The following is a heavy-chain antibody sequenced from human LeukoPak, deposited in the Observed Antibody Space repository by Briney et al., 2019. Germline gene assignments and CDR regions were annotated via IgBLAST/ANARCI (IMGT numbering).Heavy chain of an antibody. J-gene: IGHJ4*02. CDR1: GFTFSSYS. Sequence: PGGSLRLSCAASGFTFSSYSMNWVRQAPGKGLEWVSSISSSSSYIYYADSVEGRFTISRDNAKNSLYLQMNSLRAEDTAVYYCARDRNYYDCSGLGKDFDYWGQGTLVTVSS. D-gene: IGHD3-22*01. CDR3: ARDRNYYDCSGLGKDFDY. CDR2: ISSSSSYI. V-gene: IGHV3-21*01.